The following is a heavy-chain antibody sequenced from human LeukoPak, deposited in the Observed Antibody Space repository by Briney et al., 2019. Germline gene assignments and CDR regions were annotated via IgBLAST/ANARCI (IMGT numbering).Heavy chain of an antibody. CDR3: AKMGIAAAGTADY. J-gene: IGHJ4*02. CDR2: IYSGGST. D-gene: IGHD6-13*01. Sequence: PGGSLRLSCAASGFTVSSNYMSWVRQAPGKGLEWVSVIYSGGSTCYADSVKGRFTISRDNSKNTLYLQMNSLRAEDTAVYYCAKMGIAAAGTADYWGQGTLVTVSS. CDR1: GFTVSSNY. V-gene: IGHV3-53*01.